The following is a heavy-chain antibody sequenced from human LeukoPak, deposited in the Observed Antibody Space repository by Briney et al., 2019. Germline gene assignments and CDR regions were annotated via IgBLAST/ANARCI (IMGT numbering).Heavy chain of an antibody. V-gene: IGHV4-61*01. Sequence: TSETLSLTCTVSGYSISSGYYWGWIRQPPGKGLEWIGYIYYSGSTNYNPSLKSRVTISVDTSKNQFSLKLSSVTAADTAVYYCARKYYYDSSVDAFDIWGQGTMVTVSS. D-gene: IGHD3-22*01. J-gene: IGHJ3*02. CDR3: ARKYYYDSSVDAFDI. CDR2: IYYSGST. CDR1: GYSISSGYY.